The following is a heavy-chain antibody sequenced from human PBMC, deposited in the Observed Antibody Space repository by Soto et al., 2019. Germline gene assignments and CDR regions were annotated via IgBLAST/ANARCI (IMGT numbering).Heavy chain of an antibody. CDR3: AREDPADYYYYGMDV. V-gene: IGHV4-59*01. J-gene: IGHJ6*02. Sequence: WTWIRQSPGTGLEWIGNVHYSGTTNYSPSLKSRVTISVDTSKNQFSLKLSSVTAADTALYYCAREDPADYYYYGMDVWGQGTTVTVSS. CDR2: VHYSGTT.